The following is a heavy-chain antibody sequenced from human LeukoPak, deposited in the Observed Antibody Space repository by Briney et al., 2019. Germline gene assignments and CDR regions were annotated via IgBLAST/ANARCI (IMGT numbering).Heavy chain of an antibody. CDR2: IDYSEST. Sequence: SETLSLTCTVSGGTLSRNYWSWIRQPPGKGLEWIAYIDYSESTNYNPSLKSRVTISVDTSKNQFSLKLSSVTAADTAVHYCARHARGYSYGPAKYFDLWGRGTLVTVSS. V-gene: IGHV4-59*08. D-gene: IGHD5-18*01. CDR3: ARHARGYSYGPAKYFDL. CDR1: GGTLSRNY. J-gene: IGHJ2*01.